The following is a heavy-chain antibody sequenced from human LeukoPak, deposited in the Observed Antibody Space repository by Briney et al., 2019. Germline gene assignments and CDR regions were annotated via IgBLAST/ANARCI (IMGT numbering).Heavy chain of an antibody. J-gene: IGHJ4*02. Sequence: PSETLSLTCTVSGGSISSSSYYWGWIRQPPGKGLEWIGSIYYSGSTNYNPSLKSRVTISVDTSKNQFSLKLSSVTAADTAVYYCARSGSTYCSSTSCPNYYFDYWGQGTLVTVSS. D-gene: IGHD2-2*01. CDR2: IYYSGST. V-gene: IGHV4-39*07. CDR3: ARSGSTYCSSTSCPNYYFDY. CDR1: GGSISSSSYY.